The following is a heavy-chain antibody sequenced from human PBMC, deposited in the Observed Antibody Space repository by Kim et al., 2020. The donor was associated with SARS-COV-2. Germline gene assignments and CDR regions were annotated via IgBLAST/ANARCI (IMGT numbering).Heavy chain of an antibody. D-gene: IGHD3-16*01. V-gene: IGHV3-48*02. CDR2: TI. CDR3: ARRMGGDFDI. J-gene: IGHJ3*02. Sequence: TIDQAISVKGRFTISRDNAKNSLYLRMNSLRDEDTAVYYCARRMGGDFDIWGQGTMVTVSS.